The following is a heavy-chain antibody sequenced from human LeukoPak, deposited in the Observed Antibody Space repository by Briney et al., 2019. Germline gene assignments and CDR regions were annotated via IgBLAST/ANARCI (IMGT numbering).Heavy chain of an antibody. CDR2: IYSSGRT. CDR3: ARAEYYYGSGSADAFDI. J-gene: IGHJ3*02. CDR1: GGSISSYY. D-gene: IGHD3-10*01. Sequence: SETLSLTCTVSGGSISSYYWHWIRQPAGKGLEWIGRIYSSGRTNYNPSLKSRATMSVDTSKNQFSLKLSSVTAADTAVYYCARAEYYYGSGSADAFDIWGQGTMVTVSS. V-gene: IGHV4-4*07.